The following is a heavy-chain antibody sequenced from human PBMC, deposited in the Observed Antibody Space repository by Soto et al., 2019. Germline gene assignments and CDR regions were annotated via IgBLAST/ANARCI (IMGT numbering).Heavy chain of an antibody. V-gene: IGHV4-31*03. J-gene: IGHJ4*02. CDR1: GASITRDGYY. CDR2: IYYSGNT. CDR3: ARTVGSGSPDFDY. Sequence: QVQLQQSGPGLVKPSQTLSLTCTVSGASITRDGYYWSWLRQHPGKGLEWIGHIYYSGNTYYVLSLGSRLTISVDTSKNQFSLRLTSVTAADTAVYYCARTVGSGSPDFDYWGQGTLVTVSS. D-gene: IGHD3-10*01.